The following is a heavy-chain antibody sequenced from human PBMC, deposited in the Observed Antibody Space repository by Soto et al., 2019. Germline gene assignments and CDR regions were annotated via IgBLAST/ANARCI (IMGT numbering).Heavy chain of an antibody. J-gene: IGHJ4*02. CDR2: IIPILGIA. D-gene: IGHD1-20*01. V-gene: IGHV1-69*02. Sequence: QVQLVQSGAEVKKPGSSVKVSCKASGGTFSSYTISWVRQAPGQGLEWMGRIIPILGIANYAQKFQGRVTITADNSTRSAYMELSSQRSEDTAVYYRARGILRGYFDYWGQGTLVTVSS. CDR1: GGTFSSYT. CDR3: ARGILRGYFDY.